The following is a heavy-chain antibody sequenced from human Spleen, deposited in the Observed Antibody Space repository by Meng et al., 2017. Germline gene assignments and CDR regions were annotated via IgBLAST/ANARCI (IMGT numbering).Heavy chain of an antibody. CDR3: ARGGGRNPVDY. CDR1: GHTFTSYG. V-gene: IGHV7-4-1*02. D-gene: IGHD3-10*01. CDR2: ITTNTGNP. J-gene: IGHJ4*02. Sequence: QVQPVQSGAEVKKPGASVKVSCKASGHTFTSYGFNWVRQAPGHGLEWMGWITTNTGNPTYAQGFTGRFVFSLDTSVSTAYLQISSLKAEDTAVYYCARGGGRNPVDYWGQGTLVTVSS.